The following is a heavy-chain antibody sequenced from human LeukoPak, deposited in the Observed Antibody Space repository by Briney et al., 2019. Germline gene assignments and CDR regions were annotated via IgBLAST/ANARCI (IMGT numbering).Heavy chain of an antibody. Sequence: PGGSLRLSCAASGFTFSSYGMHWVRQAPGKGLEWVALISYDGSNSNYTDSVKGRFTISRDNSKNTLYLQMNSLRADDTAVYYCAKDTNYGDYPAPFDCWGQGTLATVSS. J-gene: IGHJ4*02. D-gene: IGHD4-17*01. V-gene: IGHV3-30*18. CDR1: GFTFSSYG. CDR3: AKDTNYGDYPAPFDC. CDR2: ISYDGSNS.